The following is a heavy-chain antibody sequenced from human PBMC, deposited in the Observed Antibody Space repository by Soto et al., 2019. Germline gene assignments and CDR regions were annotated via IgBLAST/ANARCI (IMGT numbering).Heavy chain of an antibody. Sequence: SETLSLTCTVSGGSISSGGYYWSWIRQHPGKGLEWIGYIYYSGSTYYNPSLKSRVTISVDTSKNQFSLKLSSVTAADTAVYYCARDRNGGNSYGFFDYWGQGTLVPVSP. V-gene: IGHV4-31*03. D-gene: IGHD2-21*02. CDR1: GGSISSGGYY. J-gene: IGHJ4*02. CDR2: IYYSGST. CDR3: ARDRNGGNSYGFFDY.